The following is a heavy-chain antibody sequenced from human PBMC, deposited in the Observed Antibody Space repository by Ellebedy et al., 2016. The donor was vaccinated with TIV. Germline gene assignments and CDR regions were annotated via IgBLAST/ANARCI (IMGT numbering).Heavy chain of an antibody. CDR1: GYTFTANY. J-gene: IGHJ6*02. CDR3: ARVRRGSSGMDV. D-gene: IGHD6-13*01. CDR2: INPDSGGP. V-gene: IGHV1-2*02. Sequence: ASVKVSCKASGYTFTANYIHWVRQAPGKGLEWMGWINPDSGGPSFARKFQGRVTMTRDTSVNTVYMELSRLESDDTAVYYCARVRRGSSGMDVWGQGTTVTVS.